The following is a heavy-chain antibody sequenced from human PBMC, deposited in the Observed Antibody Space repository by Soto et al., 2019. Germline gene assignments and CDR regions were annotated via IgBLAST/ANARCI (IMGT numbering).Heavy chain of an antibody. CDR3: AKARARHFDWLLRPTNYYYYYGMDV. CDR1: GFTFSSYG. V-gene: IGHV3-30*18. J-gene: IGHJ6*02. Sequence: QPAGSLRLSCAASGFTFSSYGMHWVRQAPGKWLERVAVISYDGSNKYYADSVKGRFTISRDNSKNTLYLHMNSLRAEDTAVYYCAKARARHFDWLLRPTNYYYYYGMDVWGQGTTVTVSS. CDR2: ISYDGSNK. D-gene: IGHD3-9*01.